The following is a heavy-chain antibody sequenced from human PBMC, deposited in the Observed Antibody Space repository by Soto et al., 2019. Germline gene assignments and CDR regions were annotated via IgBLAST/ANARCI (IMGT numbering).Heavy chain of an antibody. CDR3: ASARCSTACYLIDF. V-gene: IGHV3-48*04. CDR1: GFTLSNYV. D-gene: IGHD2-2*01. Sequence: GGSLRLSCAASGFTLSNYVMNWVRQAPGKGLEWISSIRSSSGTIYYADSVKGRFTISRDNAENTLYLQMNSLRVEDTAVYHCASARCSTACYLIDFWGLGTLVTVSS. J-gene: IGHJ4*02. CDR2: IRSSSGTI.